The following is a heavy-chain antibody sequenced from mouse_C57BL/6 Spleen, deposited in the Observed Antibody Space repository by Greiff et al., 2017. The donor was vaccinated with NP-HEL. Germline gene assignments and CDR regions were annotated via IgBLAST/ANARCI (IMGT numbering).Heavy chain of an antibody. CDR1: GYAFSSSW. Sequence: QVQLKQSGPELVKPGASVKISCKASGYAFSSSWMNWVKQRPGKGLEWIGRSYPGDGDTNYNGKFKGKATLTADKSSSTAYMQLSSLTSEDSAVYCCSDYGSSYDAMDYWGQGTSVTVSS. V-gene: IGHV1-82*01. J-gene: IGHJ4*01. CDR3: SDYGSSYDAMDY. D-gene: IGHD1-1*01. CDR2: SYPGDGDT.